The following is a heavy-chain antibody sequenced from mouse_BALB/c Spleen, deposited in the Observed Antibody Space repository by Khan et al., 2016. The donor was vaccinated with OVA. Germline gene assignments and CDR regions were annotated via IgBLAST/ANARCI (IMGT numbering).Heavy chain of an antibody. CDR3: ARTARIKY. D-gene: IGHD1-2*01. J-gene: IGHJ2*01. V-gene: IGHV3-2*02. CDR2: ISYSGST. CDR1: GYSITSGYG. Sequence: EVQLQESGPGLVKPSQSLSLTCTVTGYSITSGYGWNWIRQFPGNKLEWMGYISYSGSTNYNPSHKSQISITRDTSKNQFFLQLNSVTTEDTATYYCARTARIKYWGQGTTLTVSS.